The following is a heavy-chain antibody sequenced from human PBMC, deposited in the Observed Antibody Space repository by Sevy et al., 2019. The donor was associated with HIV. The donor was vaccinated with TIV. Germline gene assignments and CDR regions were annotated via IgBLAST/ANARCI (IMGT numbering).Heavy chain of an antibody. CDR1: GGTFSSYA. D-gene: IGHD5-12*01. Sequence: ASVKVSCKASGGTFSSYAISWVRQAPGQGLEWMGGIIPIFGTANYAQKFQGRVTITADESTSTAYMELSSLRSEDTAVYYCARARRGYSGYGYDYGMDVWGQGTTVTVSS. V-gene: IGHV1-69*13. J-gene: IGHJ6*02. CDR2: IIPIFGTA. CDR3: ARARRGYSGYGYDYGMDV.